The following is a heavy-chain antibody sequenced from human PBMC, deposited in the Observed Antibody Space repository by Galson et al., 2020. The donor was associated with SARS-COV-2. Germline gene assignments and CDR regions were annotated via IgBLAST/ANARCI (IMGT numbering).Heavy chain of an antibody. CDR2: FDPEDGAT. CDR1: GYTLTELS. Sequence: ASVKVSCKVSGYTLTELSMHWVRQAPGKGLEWMGGFDPEDGATIYAQKFQGRVTMTEDTSTDTAYMELSSLRSEDTAVYYCATTDPVKRSNWFDPWGQGTLVTVSS. V-gene: IGHV1-24*01. CDR3: ATTDPVKRSNWFDP. J-gene: IGHJ5*02. D-gene: IGHD3-10*01.